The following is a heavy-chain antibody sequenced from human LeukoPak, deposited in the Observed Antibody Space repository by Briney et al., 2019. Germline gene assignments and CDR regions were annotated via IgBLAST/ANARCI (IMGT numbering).Heavy chain of an antibody. CDR1: GYTLTELS. D-gene: IGHD5-12*01. CDR3: ATHYPEWRYSGYYNFYYMDV. V-gene: IGHV1-24*01. CDR2: FDPKDGDT. Sequence: ASVKVSCKVSGYTLTELSVHWVRQAPGKGLEWMGNFDPKDGDTIYAQRFQGRVTMTEDTSTHTAYMELSSLRSEDTAVYFCATHYPEWRYSGYYNFYYMDVWGKGTTVTVSS. J-gene: IGHJ6*03.